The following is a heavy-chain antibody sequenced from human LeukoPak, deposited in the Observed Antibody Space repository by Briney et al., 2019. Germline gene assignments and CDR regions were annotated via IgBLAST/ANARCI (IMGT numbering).Heavy chain of an antibody. Sequence: PGGSLRLSCAASGCTFSSYWMSWVRQAPGKGLEWVANIKQDGSEKYYVDSVKGRFTISRDNAKNSLYLQMNSLRAEDTAVYYCARDDGSGWYYFDYWGQGTLVTVSS. J-gene: IGHJ4*02. D-gene: IGHD6-19*01. CDR2: IKQDGSEK. CDR3: ARDDGSGWYYFDY. V-gene: IGHV3-7*01. CDR1: GCTFSSYW.